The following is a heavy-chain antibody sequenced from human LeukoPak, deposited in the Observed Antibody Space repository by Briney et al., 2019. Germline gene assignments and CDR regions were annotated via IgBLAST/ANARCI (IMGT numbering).Heavy chain of an antibody. J-gene: IGHJ1*01. D-gene: IGHD3-22*01. CDR3: AAWNYYDILGYFQH. Sequence: GGSLRLSCAASGLTVSSNYMSWVRQAPGKGLEWVSVIYSGGSTYYADSVKGRFTISRDNAKNSLSLQMNSLRAEDTAVYYCAAWNYYDILGYFQHWGQGTLVTVSS. CDR2: IYSGGST. V-gene: IGHV3-66*01. CDR1: GLTVSSNY.